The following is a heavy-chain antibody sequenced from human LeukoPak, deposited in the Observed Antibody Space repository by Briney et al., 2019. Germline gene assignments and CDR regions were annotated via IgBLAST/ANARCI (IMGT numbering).Heavy chain of an antibody. J-gene: IGHJ4*02. CDR3: ARAQGGGDSSGYRHFDY. CDR2: IRYDGSNK. V-gene: IGHV3-30*02. Sequence: GGSLRLSCAASGFTFSSYGMHWVRQAPGRGLEWVAFIRYDGSNKYYADSVKGRFTIFRDNSKNTLYLQMNSLRPEDTAVYYCARAQGGGDSSGYRHFDYWGQGTLVTVSS. CDR1: GFTFSSYG. D-gene: IGHD3-22*01.